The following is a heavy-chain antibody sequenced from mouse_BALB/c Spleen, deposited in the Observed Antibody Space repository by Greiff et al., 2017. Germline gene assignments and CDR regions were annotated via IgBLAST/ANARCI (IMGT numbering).Heavy chain of an antibody. CDR3: ARHPRDSSGYEAWFAY. Sequence: EVKLVESGGGLVKPGGSLKLSCAASGFTFSSYAMSWVRQTPEKRLEWVATISSGGSYTYYPDSVKGRFTISRDNAKNTLYLQMSSLRSEDTAMYYCARHPRDSSGYEAWFAYWGQGNLVTVSA. CDR2: ISSGGSYT. V-gene: IGHV5-9-3*01. J-gene: IGHJ3*01. D-gene: IGHD3-2*01. CDR1: GFTFSSYA.